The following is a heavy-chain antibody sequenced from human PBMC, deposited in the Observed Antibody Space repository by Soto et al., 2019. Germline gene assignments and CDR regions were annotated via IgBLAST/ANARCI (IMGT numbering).Heavy chain of an antibody. V-gene: IGHV3-7*01. CDR3: ARDTKAPPAGDAFDI. CDR2: IKQDGSEK. Sequence: GGSLRLSCAASGFTFSSYWMSWVRQAPGKGLEWVANIKQDGSEKYYVDSVKGRFTISRDNAKNSLYLQMNSLRAEDTAVYYCARDTKAPPAGDAFDIWGQGTMVTVSS. CDR1: GFTFSSYW. J-gene: IGHJ3*02. D-gene: IGHD3-10*01.